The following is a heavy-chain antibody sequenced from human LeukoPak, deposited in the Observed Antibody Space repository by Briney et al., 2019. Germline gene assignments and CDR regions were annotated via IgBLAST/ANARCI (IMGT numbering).Heavy chain of an antibody. CDR2: LYHSGTT. J-gene: IGHJ4*02. D-gene: IGHD3-10*01. Sequence: PSETLSLTCTVSNYSISSTYYWGWIRQPPGKGLEWIGSLYHSGTTYYIPSLKSRVTISVDTSKNQVSLKLSSVTAADTAVYYCARGGVGATFGDFDYWGQGTLVTVSS. CDR1: NYSISSTYY. CDR3: ARGGVGATFGDFDY. V-gene: IGHV4-38-2*02.